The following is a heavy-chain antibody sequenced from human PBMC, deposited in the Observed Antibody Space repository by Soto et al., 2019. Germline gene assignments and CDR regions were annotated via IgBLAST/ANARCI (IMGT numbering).Heavy chain of an antibody. V-gene: IGHV4-4*02. D-gene: IGHD6-19*01. CDR2: IYHSGST. CDR3: ASVSSVAVYYGMDV. Sequence: SETLSLTCAVSGGSISSSNWWSWVRQPPGKGLEWIGEIYHSGSTNYNPSLKSRVTISVDKSKNQFSLKLSSVTAADTAVYYCASVSSVAVYYGMDVWGQGTTVTVSS. J-gene: IGHJ6*02. CDR1: GGSISSSNW.